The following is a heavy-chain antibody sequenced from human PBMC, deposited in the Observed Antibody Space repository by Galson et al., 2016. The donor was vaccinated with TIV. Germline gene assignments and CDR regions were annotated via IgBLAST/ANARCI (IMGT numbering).Heavy chain of an antibody. J-gene: IGHJ2*01. CDR2: IKQDGSEK. Sequence: SLRLSCAASGFTFSDYWMHWVRQTPGKGLEWVANIKQDGSEKYYVDSVKGRFTISRDNAKSSLFLQMNSLRAEDTAVYYCASRYFDLWGRGTLVTVSS. CDR1: GFTFSDYW. V-gene: IGHV3-7*01. CDR3: ASRYFDL.